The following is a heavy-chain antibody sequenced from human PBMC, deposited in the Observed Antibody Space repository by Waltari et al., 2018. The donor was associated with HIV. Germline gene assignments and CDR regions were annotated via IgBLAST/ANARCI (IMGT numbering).Heavy chain of an antibody. CDR3: AGDRKYYDSSAAFDI. Sequence: VKPSETLSLTCTVSGGPISSYYWSWIRQPAGKGLEWIGRIYTSGSTNYNPSVKSRVTMSVDTSKTQFSRKLSSVTAADTAVYYCAGDRKYYDSSAAFDIWGQGTMVTVSS. CDR2: IYTSGST. J-gene: IGHJ3*02. V-gene: IGHV4-4*07. CDR1: GGPISSYY. D-gene: IGHD3-22*01.